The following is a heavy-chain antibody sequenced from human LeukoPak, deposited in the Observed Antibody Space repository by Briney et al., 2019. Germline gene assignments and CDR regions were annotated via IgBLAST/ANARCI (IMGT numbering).Heavy chain of an antibody. Sequence: GGSLRLSCAASGFIFSDYWMSWVRQAPGKGLEWVANIKQDGSEMSYVDSVKGRFTISRDNAKNSLYLQMNSLRAEDTAVYYCAKNYGGNSGTGYFFDYWGQGTLVTVSS. CDR3: AKNYGGNSGTGYFFDY. CDR2: IKQDGSEM. J-gene: IGHJ4*02. CDR1: GFIFSDYW. V-gene: IGHV3-7*01. D-gene: IGHD4-23*01.